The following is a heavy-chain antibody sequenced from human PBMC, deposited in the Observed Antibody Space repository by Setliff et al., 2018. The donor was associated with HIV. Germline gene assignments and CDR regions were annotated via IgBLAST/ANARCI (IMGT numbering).Heavy chain of an antibody. V-gene: IGHV5-51*01. J-gene: IGHJ3*02. CDR3: ARFPLLHKNAFDI. CDR2: IYPGDSDT. D-gene: IGHD2-15*01. CDR1: GYTFTSYW. Sequence: GESLKISCKGSGYTFTSYWIGWVRQMPGKGLEWMGIIYPGDSDTRYSPSFQGRVTISADKSINTAYLQWSSLQASDTAVYYGARFPLLHKNAFDIWGQGTMVTVSS.